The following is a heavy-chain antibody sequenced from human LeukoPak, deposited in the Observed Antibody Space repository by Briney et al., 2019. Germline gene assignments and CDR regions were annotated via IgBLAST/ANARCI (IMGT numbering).Heavy chain of an antibody. Sequence: ASVKVSCKASGYTFTNYDINWVRQATGQGLEWMGSINPNSGNTGYAQKFRGRVTITRNTSISTVYMELSSLRSEGTAVYYCARGPPTAQYFQHWGQGTLVTVSS. CDR3: ARGPPTAQYFQH. J-gene: IGHJ1*01. CDR1: GYTFTNYD. D-gene: IGHD1-1*01. V-gene: IGHV1-8*03. CDR2: INPNSGNT.